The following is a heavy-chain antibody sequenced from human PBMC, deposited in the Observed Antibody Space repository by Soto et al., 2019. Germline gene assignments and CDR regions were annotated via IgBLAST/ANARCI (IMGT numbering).Heavy chain of an antibody. CDR1: GFTFSSFA. V-gene: IGHV3-23*01. CDR3: AKGSPYCTNGVCPYYFDY. J-gene: IGHJ4*02. Sequence: GGSLRLSCAASGFTFSSFAMIWVRQAPGKGLDWVSAISGSGGSTYYADSVKGRFTISRENSKNTLYLQMNSLRAEDTAVYYCAKGSPYCTNGVCPYYFDYWGQGTLVTVSS. D-gene: IGHD2-8*01. CDR2: ISGSGGST.